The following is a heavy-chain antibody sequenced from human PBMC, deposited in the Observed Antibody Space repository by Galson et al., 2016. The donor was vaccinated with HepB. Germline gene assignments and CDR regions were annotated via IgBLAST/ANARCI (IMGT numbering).Heavy chain of an antibody. Sequence: SVKVSCKASGFIFKNAAVLWVRQAPGQGLEGIGWIGAGNCDTHYAQPFQERSTFTRDISTRTAYIELPSLRSDDTAVYYCAAATSYDILTTYYVEDSWGQGTLVTVSS. CDR1: GFIFKNAA. CDR3: AAATSYDILTTYYVEDS. CDR2: IGAGNCDT. J-gene: IGHJ4*02. V-gene: IGHV1-58*01. D-gene: IGHD3-9*01.